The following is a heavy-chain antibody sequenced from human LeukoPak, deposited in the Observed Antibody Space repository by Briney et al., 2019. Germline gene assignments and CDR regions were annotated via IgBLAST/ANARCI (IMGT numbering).Heavy chain of an antibody. J-gene: IGHJ4*02. V-gene: IGHV3-23*01. CDR3: ASHWAQQLVSDY. D-gene: IGHD6-13*01. CDR1: GFTLGNFA. Sequence: GGSLRLSCAASGFTLGNFAMSWVRQAPGKGLEWVSFISGSGDSTFYADSVKGRFTISRDNSKNALYLQMNSLRAEDTAVYYCASHWAQQLVSDYWGQGTLVTVSS. CDR2: ISGSGDST.